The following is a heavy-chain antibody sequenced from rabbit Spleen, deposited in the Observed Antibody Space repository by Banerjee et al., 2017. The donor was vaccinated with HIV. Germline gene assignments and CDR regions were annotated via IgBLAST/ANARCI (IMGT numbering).Heavy chain of an antibody. CDR1: GFDFSSNYY. V-gene: IGHV1S40*01. J-gene: IGHJ3*01. CDR2: INTGSGSA. CDR3: ARGNTYNYHL. Sequence: QSLEESGGGLVQPEGSLTLTCKASGFDFSSNYYMCWVRQAPGKGLEWIGCINTGSGSAYYASWAKGRFTISKTSSTTVTLQMTSLTAADTATYFCARGNTYNYHLWGQGTLVTVS. D-gene: IGHD1-1*01.